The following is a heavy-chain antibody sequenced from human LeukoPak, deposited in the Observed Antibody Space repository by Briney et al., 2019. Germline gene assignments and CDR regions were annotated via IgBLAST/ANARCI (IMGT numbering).Heavy chain of an antibody. Sequence: SETLSLTCTVSGGSISTSNYYWGWIRQPPGKGLEWIGNIFYSGSTYYSPSLKSRVTISLDTSRNQFSLKLTSVTAADTAVYYCARDPYYGSGSDYWGQGTLVTVSS. CDR3: ARDPYYGSGSDY. V-gene: IGHV4-39*07. J-gene: IGHJ4*02. CDR2: IFYSGST. CDR1: GGSISTSNYY. D-gene: IGHD3-10*01.